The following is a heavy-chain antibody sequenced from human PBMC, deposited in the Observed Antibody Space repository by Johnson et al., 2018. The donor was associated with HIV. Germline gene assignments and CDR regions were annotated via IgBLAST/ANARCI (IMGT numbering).Heavy chain of an antibody. CDR2: ISYDGSDK. CDR1: GFTFSSYG. V-gene: IGHV3-30*14. Sequence: QVQLVESGGGVVQSGRSLRLSCAASGFTFSSYGMHWVRQAPAKGLEWVAVISYDGSDKDYADSVKGRFTISRDNSKNPLYLQMNSLRAEDTAVYYCARDPAIRWSEWDSSGYYSPDAFDIWGQGTTVTVSS. D-gene: IGHD3-22*01. CDR3: ARDPAIRWSEWDSSGYYSPDAFDI. J-gene: IGHJ3*02.